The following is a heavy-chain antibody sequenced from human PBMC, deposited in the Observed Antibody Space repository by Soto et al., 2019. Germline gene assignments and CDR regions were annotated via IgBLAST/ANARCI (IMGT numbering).Heavy chain of an antibody. CDR2: ISYDGSNK. J-gene: IGHJ4*02. CDR3: AKRMYSSAYFDY. V-gene: IGHV3-30*18. CDR1: GFTFSSYG. Sequence: QVQLVESGGGVVQPGRSLRLSCAASGFTFSSYGMHWVRQAPGKGLEWVAVISYDGSNKYYADSVKGRFTISRDNSKNTLYLQMNRLRAEDTAVYYCAKRMYSSAYFDYWGQGTLVTVSS. D-gene: IGHD6-19*01.